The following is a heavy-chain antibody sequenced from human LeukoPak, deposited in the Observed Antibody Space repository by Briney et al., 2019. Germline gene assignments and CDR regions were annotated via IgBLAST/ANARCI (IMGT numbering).Heavy chain of an antibody. CDR3: ARRRVTKCAFDI. J-gene: IGHJ3*02. V-gene: IGHV4-39*01. CDR2: IYYSGST. CDR1: GGSISSSSYY. Sequence: SETLSFTCTVSGGSISSSSYYWGWIRQPPGKGLEWIGSIYYSGSTYYNPSLKSRVTISVDTSKNQFSLKLSSVTAADTAVYYCARRRVTKCAFDIWGQGTMVTVSS.